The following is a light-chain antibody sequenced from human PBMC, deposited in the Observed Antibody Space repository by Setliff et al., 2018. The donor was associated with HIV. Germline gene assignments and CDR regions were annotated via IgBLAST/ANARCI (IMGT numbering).Light chain of an antibody. CDR2: QVN. V-gene: IGLV2-23*02. Sequence: QSALAQHASVSGSPGQSITISCTGSSSDVGSYNFVSWYQQHPGKAPKLMIYQVNKRPSGVSNRFSGSKSGNTASLTISGLQAEDETDYYCCSYAGTNTYVFGTGTKVTVL. CDR1: SSDVGSYNF. CDR3: CSYAGTNTYV. J-gene: IGLJ1*01.